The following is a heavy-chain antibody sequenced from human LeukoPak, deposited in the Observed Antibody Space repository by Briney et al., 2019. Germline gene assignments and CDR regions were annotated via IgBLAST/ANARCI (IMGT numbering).Heavy chain of an antibody. V-gene: IGHV1-46*01. CDR1: GYTFISFY. J-gene: IGHJ4*02. CDR3: ARDRVYYGSGSYYHLDF. D-gene: IGHD3-10*01. Sequence: GSVKVSCKASGYTFISFYIHWVRQAPGQGLEWMGIINPRGGVTDYAQKFQGRLTMTRDTSTSTVYMELSSLRSEDTAVYYCARDRVYYGSGSYYHLDFWGQGTLVTVSS. CDR2: INPRGGVT.